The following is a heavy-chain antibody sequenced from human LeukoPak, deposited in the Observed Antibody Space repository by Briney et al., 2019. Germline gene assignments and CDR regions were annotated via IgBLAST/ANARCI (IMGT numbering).Heavy chain of an antibody. Sequence: PSETLSLTCTVSGGFISSSGDSWGWIRQPPGKGLEWIGSIYHSGSTFYNPSLESRVTISVDTSKNEFSLNLKSVTAADTAVYYCARQKLGSLSVAGWFFQLWGXGTLVTVSS. D-gene: IGHD6-19*01. CDR2: IYHSGST. V-gene: IGHV4-39*07. CDR3: ARQKLGSLSVAGWFFQL. J-gene: IGHJ1*01. CDR1: GGFISSSGDS.